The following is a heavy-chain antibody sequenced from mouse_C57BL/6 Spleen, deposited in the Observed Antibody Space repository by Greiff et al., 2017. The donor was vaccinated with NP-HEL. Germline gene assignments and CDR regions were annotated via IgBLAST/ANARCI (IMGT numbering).Heavy chain of an antibody. Sequence: VQLKESGAELVRPGASVKLSCTASGFNIKDDYMHWVKRRPEQGLEWIGWIDPENGDTEYASKFQGKATITADTSSNTAYLQLSSLTSEDTAVYYCTTGGNSYAMDYWGQGTSVTVSS. J-gene: IGHJ4*01. CDR2: IDPENGDT. CDR1: GFNIKDDY. D-gene: IGHD2-1*01. V-gene: IGHV14-4*01. CDR3: TTGGNSYAMDY.